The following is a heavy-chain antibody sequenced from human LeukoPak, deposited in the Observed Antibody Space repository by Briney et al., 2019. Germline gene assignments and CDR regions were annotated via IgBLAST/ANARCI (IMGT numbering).Heavy chain of an antibody. J-gene: IGHJ4*02. Sequence: GGSLRLSCAASGFTVSSNYMSWVRQAPGKGLEWVSVIYSGGSTYYADSVKGRFTISRDNSKNTLYLQMNSLRAEDTAVYYCARGQMKYYFDYWGQGTLVTVSS. CDR2: IYSGGST. CDR1: GFTVSSNY. V-gene: IGHV3-53*01. CDR3: ARGQMKYYFDY.